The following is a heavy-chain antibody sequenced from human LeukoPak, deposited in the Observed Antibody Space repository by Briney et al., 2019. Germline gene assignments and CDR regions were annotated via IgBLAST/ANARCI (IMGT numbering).Heavy chain of an antibody. D-gene: IGHD4-17*01. CDR3: ARGGSYDYGDYDDAFDI. CDR2: IKQDGSEK. V-gene: IGHV3-7*01. Sequence: GGSLRLSCAASGFTYSSYWMSWVRQAPGKGLEWVANIKQDGSEKYYVDSVKGRFTISRDNAKNALYLQMHSLRAEDTAVYYCARGGSYDYGDYDDAFDIWAQGTMVSVSS. J-gene: IGHJ3*02. CDR1: GFTYSSYW.